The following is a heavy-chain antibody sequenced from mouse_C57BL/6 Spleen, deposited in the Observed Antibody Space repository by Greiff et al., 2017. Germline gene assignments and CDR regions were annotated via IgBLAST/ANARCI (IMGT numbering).Heavy chain of an antibody. D-gene: IGHD1-1*01. J-gene: IGHJ1*03. CDR2: IYPGDGGT. Sequence: QVHVKQSGAELVKPGASVKISCKASGYAFSSYWMNWVKQRPGKGLEWIGQIYPGDGGTNYNGKFKVKATLTADKSSSTAYMQLSSLTSEDSAVYFCARAYGSSAWWFDVWGTGTTVTVSA. CDR1: GYAFSSYW. CDR3: ARAYGSSAWWFDV. V-gene: IGHV1-80*01.